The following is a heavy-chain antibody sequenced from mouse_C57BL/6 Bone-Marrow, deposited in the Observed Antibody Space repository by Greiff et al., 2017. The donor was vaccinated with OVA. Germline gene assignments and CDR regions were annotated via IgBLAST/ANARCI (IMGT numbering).Heavy chain of an antibody. D-gene: IGHD1-1*01. Sequence: VQLQQSGPGLVAPSQSLSITCTVSGFSLTSYGVHWVRQPPGKGLEWLVVIWSDGSTTYNSALKSRLSISKDNSKSQVFLKMNSLHTDDTAMYYCARHSLYDYDGMDYWGQGTSVTVSS. J-gene: IGHJ4*01. V-gene: IGHV2-6-1*01. CDR2: IWSDGST. CDR1: GFSLTSYG. CDR3: ARHSLYDYDGMDY.